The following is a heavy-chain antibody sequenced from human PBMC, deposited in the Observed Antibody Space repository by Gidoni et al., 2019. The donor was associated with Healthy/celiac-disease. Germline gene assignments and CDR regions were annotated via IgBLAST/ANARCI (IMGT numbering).Heavy chain of an antibody. CDR2: ISSSSSYI. CDR1: GFTFSSYS. Sequence: EVQLVESGGGLVKPGGSLRLSCEASGFTFSSYSMNWVRQAPGKGLEWVSSISSSSSYIYYADAVKGRFTIARDNAKNSLYLQMNSLRAEDTAVYYCARDSFGDHLIPWGQGTLVTVSS. V-gene: IGHV3-21*01. D-gene: IGHD3-16*01. CDR3: ARDSFGDHLIP. J-gene: IGHJ5*02.